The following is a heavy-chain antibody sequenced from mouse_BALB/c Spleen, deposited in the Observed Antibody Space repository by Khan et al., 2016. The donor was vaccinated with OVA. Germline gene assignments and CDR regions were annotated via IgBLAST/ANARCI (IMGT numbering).Heavy chain of an antibody. D-gene: IGHD6-2*01. V-gene: IGHV9-1*02. CDR3: ARISSGWYVDD. CDR2: INTYTGEP. Sequence: QIQLVQSGPELKKPGETVKISCKASGYTFTNYGMNWVKQAPGKGLKWMGWINTYTGEPTYADDFKGRFVFSLETSASTAYLQISNLKNEDITTYFCARISSGWYVDDWGEGTSVTVSS. J-gene: IGHJ1*01. CDR1: GYTFTNYG.